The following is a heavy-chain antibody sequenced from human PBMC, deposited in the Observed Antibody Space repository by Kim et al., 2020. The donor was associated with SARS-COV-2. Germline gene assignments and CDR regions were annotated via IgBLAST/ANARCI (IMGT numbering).Heavy chain of an antibody. Sequence: ASVKVSCKASGYTFSNYAMHWVRQAPGQRLEWMGWINAGSGNTEYSQKFQGRLIITRDTSASTAYMELSSLRSEDTAVYYCARGGAVLRFLEWSSSYFDYWGQGTLVPVSS. CDR2: INAGSGNT. J-gene: IGHJ4*02. CDR1: GYTFSNYA. CDR3: ARGGAVLRFLEWSSSYFDY. V-gene: IGHV1-3*01. D-gene: IGHD3-3*01.